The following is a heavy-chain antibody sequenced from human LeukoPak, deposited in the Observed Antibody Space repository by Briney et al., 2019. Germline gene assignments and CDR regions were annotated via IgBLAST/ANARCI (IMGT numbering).Heavy chain of an antibody. V-gene: IGHV3-21*01. CDR1: GFTFIRYS. Sequence: PGGSLRLSCAASGFTFIRYSMNWVRQAPGKGLEWVSSISSSSSYIYYADSVKGRFTISRDNAKNSLYLQMNSLRAEDTAVYYCARDRPDTVTTYDYWGQGTLVTVSS. CDR2: ISSSSSYI. J-gene: IGHJ4*02. CDR3: ARDRPDTVTTYDY. D-gene: IGHD4-17*01.